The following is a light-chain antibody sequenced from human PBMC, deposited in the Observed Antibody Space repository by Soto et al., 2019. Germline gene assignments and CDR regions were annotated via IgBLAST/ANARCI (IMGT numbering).Light chain of an antibody. Sequence: ELVFTPFPTTPSFSPGGKATPSRTASQSLINSLAWYQQKPGQAPRLLIYDASDRAAGIPARFSGSGSGTDFTLTISSLEPEDFAVYYCQQRSNWLSITFGQGTRLEIK. CDR3: QQRSNWLSIT. V-gene: IGKV3-11*01. CDR2: DAS. J-gene: IGKJ5*01. CDR1: QSLINS.